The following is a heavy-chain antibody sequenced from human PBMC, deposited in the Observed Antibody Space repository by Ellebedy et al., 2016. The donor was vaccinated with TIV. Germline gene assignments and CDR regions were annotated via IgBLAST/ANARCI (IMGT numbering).Heavy chain of an antibody. J-gene: IGHJ6*03. CDR3: ARGGAYFYYYMDV. Sequence: SETLSLTCIVSGGSISSSSYYWGWIRQPPGKGLEWIGSIYYSGRTNYNPSLKRRVTISVDTSKNQFSLNVTSVTAADTAVYFCARGGAYFYYYMDVWGKGTTVTVSS. CDR2: IYYSGRT. D-gene: IGHD3-16*01. CDR1: GGSISSSSYY. V-gene: IGHV4-39*07.